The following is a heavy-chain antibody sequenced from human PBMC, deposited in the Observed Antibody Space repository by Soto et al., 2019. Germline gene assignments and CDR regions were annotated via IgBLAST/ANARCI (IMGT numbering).Heavy chain of an antibody. D-gene: IGHD3-3*01. CDR1: GGSISSGDYY. V-gene: IGHV4-30-4*01. Sequence: SETLSLTCTVSGGSISSGDYYWSWIRQPPGKGLEWIGYIYYSGSTYYNPPLKSRVTISVDTSKNQFSLKLSSVTAADTAVYYCARSADYDFWSDQYYYYGMDVWGQGTTVTVSS. J-gene: IGHJ6*02. CDR2: IYYSGST. CDR3: ARSADYDFWSDQYYYYGMDV.